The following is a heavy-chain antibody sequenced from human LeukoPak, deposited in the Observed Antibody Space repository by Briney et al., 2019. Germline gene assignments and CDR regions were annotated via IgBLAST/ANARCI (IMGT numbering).Heavy chain of an antibody. Sequence: PGGAPRLSRSSPGFPLRCYSLDLVRPASGKGVEWVSSISSRSNYIYYPDSVKGRFTISRDNAKNSLYLQMNSLRAEDTAVYYCARDTSTVTSYGMDVWGQGTTVTVSS. D-gene: IGHD4-17*01. CDR3: ARDTSTVTSYGMDV. V-gene: IGHV3-21*01. CDR1: GFPLRCYS. CDR2: ISSRSNYI. J-gene: IGHJ6*02.